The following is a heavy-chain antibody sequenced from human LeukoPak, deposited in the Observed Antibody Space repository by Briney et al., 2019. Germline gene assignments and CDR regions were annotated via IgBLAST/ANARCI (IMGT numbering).Heavy chain of an antibody. CDR3: ARDRSGAYYNFDV. J-gene: IGHJ3*01. CDR1: GGSVGSSF. D-gene: IGHD4/OR15-4a*01. CDR2: ISYNGRT. V-gene: IGHV4-59*02. Sequence: SETLSLSCSVFGGSVGSSFWNWIRLSPGKGLEWIGCISYNGRTNYSPSLKSRAIISIDTSKNQVSLNLTSVTAADTALYYCARDRSGAYYNFDVWGQGTIVSVST.